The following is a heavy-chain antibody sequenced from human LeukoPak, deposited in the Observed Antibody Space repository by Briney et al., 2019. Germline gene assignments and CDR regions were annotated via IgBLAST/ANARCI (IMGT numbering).Heavy chain of an antibody. J-gene: IGHJ5*02. D-gene: IGHD4-17*01. V-gene: IGHV3-7*04. CDR3: ARATTTVTVNNWFDP. CDR2: IKQYGSEK. CDR1: GFTFSGYW. Sequence: GGSLRLSCAASGFTFSGYWMTWVRQGPGKGLEWVANIKQYGSEKYYVDSVKGRFTISRDNAKNSMYLQMNSLRAEDTAVYYCARATTTVTVNNWFDPWGQGTLVTVSS.